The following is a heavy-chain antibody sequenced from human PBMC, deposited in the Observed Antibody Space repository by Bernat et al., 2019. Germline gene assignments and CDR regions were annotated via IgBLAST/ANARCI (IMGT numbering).Heavy chain of an antibody. Sequence: QVQLVESGGGVVQPGRSLRLSCAASGFTFSSYGMHWVRQAPGKGLEWVAVISYDGSNNYYADSVKGRFTISRDNSKNTLYLQMNSLRAEETAVYYCAKAANYYGSGSYPGPLDAFDIWGQGTMVTVSS. J-gene: IGHJ3*02. CDR3: AKAANYYGSGSYPGPLDAFDI. CDR2: ISYDGSNN. CDR1: GFTFSSYG. V-gene: IGHV3-30*18. D-gene: IGHD3-10*01.